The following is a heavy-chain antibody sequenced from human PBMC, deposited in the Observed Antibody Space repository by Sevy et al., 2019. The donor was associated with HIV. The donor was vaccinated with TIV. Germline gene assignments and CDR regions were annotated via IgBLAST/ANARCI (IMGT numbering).Heavy chain of an antibody. CDR1: GFTFSSYW. CDR2: IKQDRSEK. Sequence: GGSLRLSCVASGFTFSSYWMSWVRQAPGKGLEWVANIKQDRSEKYYVDSVKGRFTISRDNAKNSLYLQMNSLRAEDTAVYYCARERWVVVVPAAIGYYYGMDVWGQGTTVTVSS. J-gene: IGHJ6*02. V-gene: IGHV3-7*01. D-gene: IGHD2-2*02. CDR3: ARERWVVVVPAAIGYYYGMDV.